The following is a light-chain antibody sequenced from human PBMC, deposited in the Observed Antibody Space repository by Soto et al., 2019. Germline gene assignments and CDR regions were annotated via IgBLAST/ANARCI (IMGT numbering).Light chain of an antibody. V-gene: IGLV2-14*01. CDR3: TSYTSDSSYV. CDR2: AVS. J-gene: IGLJ1*01. Sequence: QCALAQPASASGSPGQSITISCTGTSSDVGLYGYVSGYQQHPGKAPQLMIYAVSNRPSGVSNRFSASKSGNTASLFISGLQAQDEADYYCTSYTSDSSYVFGSGTKVTVL. CDR1: SSDVGLYGY.